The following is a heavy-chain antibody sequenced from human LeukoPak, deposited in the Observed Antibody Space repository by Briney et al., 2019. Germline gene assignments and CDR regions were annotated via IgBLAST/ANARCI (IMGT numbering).Heavy chain of an antibody. D-gene: IGHD2-2*01. CDR3: ASGDVVVPAAMHY. V-gene: IGHV1-2*02. J-gene: IGHJ4*02. Sequence: ASMKVSCKASGYTFTGYYMHWVRQAPGQGLEWMGWINPNSGGTNYAQKFQGRVTMTRDTSISTAYMELSRLRSDDTAVYYCASGDVVVPAAMHYWGQGTLVTVSS. CDR1: GYTFTGYY. CDR2: INPNSGGT.